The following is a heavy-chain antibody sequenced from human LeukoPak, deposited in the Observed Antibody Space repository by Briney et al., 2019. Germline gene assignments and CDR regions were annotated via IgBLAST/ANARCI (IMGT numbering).Heavy chain of an antibody. D-gene: IGHD3-22*01. CDR1: GFTFNTYW. V-gene: IGHV3-74*01. CDR2: INGDGSSS. Sequence: GGSLRLSCAASGFTFNTYWMHWVRQGPGKGLVWVSRINGDGSSSSYADSVKGRFTISRDNAKNTLYLQMNSLRAEDTAVYYCARDAYYYDSSGYYYDYWGQGTLVTVSS. CDR3: ARDAYYYDSSGYYYDY. J-gene: IGHJ4*02.